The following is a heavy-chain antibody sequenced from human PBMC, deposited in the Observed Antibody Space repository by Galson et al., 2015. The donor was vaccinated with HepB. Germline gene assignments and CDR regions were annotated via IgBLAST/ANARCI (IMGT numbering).Heavy chain of an antibody. CDR1: GFSLSTSGMC. D-gene: IGHD3-10*01. Sequence: PALVKPTQTLTLTCTFSGFSLSTSGMCVSWIRQPPGKALEWLARIDWDDDKYYSTSLKTRLTISKDTSKNQVVLTMTNMDPVDTATYYCARILYGYGSGNWNWFDPWGQGTLVTVSS. CDR2: IDWDDDK. CDR3: ARILYGYGSGNWNWFDP. J-gene: IGHJ5*02. V-gene: IGHV2-70*11.